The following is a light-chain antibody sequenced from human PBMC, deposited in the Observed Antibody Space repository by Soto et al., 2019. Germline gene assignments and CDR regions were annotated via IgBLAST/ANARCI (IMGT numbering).Light chain of an antibody. V-gene: IGKV3-20*01. J-gene: IGKJ1*01. CDR1: QSVSNSY. Sequence: EIVLTQSPGTLSLSPGERATLSCRASQSVSNSYLAWYQQKPGQAPRLLIYGASSRATGIPDRFSGSGSGTDFTLTISRLEPEDFAVYYCQQYGSSLWTFAQGTKVEIK. CDR2: GAS. CDR3: QQYGSSLWT.